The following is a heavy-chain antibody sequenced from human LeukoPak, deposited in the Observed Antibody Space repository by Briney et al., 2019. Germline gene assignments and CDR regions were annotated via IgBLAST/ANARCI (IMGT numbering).Heavy chain of an antibody. CDR3: ARVIAYSSSWADY. Sequence: GGSLRLSCAASGFFFSDHYMDWVRQAPGKGLEWVGRTKNRANSYTTEYAASVKGRFTISRDDSKNSLFLQMNSLKTEDTAVYYCARVIAYSSSWADYWGQGTLVTVSS. CDR2: TKNRANSYTT. J-gene: IGHJ4*02. CDR1: GFFFSDHY. V-gene: IGHV3-72*01. D-gene: IGHD6-13*01.